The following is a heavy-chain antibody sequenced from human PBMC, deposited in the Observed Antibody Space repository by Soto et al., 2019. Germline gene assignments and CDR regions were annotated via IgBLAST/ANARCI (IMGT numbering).Heavy chain of an antibody. Sequence: VQLVESGGDLVHPGGSVRLSCAASGFTFGTHWMSWVRQAPGKGLAWVANIKGDASENYYADSVRGRFTISRDNDKSSLYLQMNSLRVEVTAVYYFAKDVRWGQGTLVTVSS. J-gene: IGHJ4*02. V-gene: IGHV3-7*05. CDR2: IKGDASEN. CDR1: GFTFGTHW. CDR3: AKDVR.